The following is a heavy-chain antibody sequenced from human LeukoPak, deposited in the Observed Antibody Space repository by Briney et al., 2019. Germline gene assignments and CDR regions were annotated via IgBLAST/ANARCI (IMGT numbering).Heavy chain of an antibody. D-gene: IGHD6-19*01. CDR1: GFTFSSYW. Sequence: RGSLRLSCAASGFTFSSYWMHWVRQAPGKGLVWVSRFNSGGSSTSYADSVKGRFTISRDNAKNTLYLQMNSLRAEDTAVYYCARDNGGIAVAGTPSDAFDIWGQGTMVTVST. V-gene: IGHV3-74*01. CDR3: ARDNGGIAVAGTPSDAFDI. J-gene: IGHJ3*02. CDR2: FNSGGSST.